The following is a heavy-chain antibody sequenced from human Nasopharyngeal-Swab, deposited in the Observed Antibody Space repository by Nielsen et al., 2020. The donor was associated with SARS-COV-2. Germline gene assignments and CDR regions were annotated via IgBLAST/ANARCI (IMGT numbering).Heavy chain of an antibody. Sequence: ASVQVSCYASGYSFTSNVLNWVRQAPGQGPEYIGWISTKTGAPTYAQAFTGRFVISLDTSVSTTYLQISILKADDTAVYYCARENQEYANIWRDYWGQGTQVTVSS. V-gene: IGHV7-4-1*02. CDR2: ISTKTGAP. CDR3: ARENQEYANIWRDY. D-gene: IGHD2-2*01. CDR1: GYSFTSNV. J-gene: IGHJ4*02.